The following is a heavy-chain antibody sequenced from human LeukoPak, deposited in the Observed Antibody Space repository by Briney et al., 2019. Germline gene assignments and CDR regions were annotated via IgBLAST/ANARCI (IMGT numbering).Heavy chain of an antibody. D-gene: IGHD3-16*01. CDR2: LYTSGST. V-gene: IGHV4-4*09. Sequence: PSETLSLTCTVSGGSFSRYYWSWIRQPPGRGLEWIGYLYTSGSTNFNPSLKSRVTMSVDTSKNQFSLKLISVTAADTAVYYCASRWAFYYYMDVWGKGTTVTVSS. CDR3: ASRWAFYYYMDV. CDR1: GGSFSRYY. J-gene: IGHJ6*03.